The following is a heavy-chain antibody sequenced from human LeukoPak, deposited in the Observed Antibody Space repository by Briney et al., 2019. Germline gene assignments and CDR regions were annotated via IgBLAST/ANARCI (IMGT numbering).Heavy chain of an antibody. J-gene: IGHJ6*03. D-gene: IGHD2-2*01. CDR3: ARVGIVPAALSFYYYYYMDV. CDR2: MNSNSGNT. CDR1: GYTFTSYD. V-gene: IGHV1-8*01. Sequence: ASVKVSCKASGYTFTSYDINWVRQATGQGLEWMGWMNSNSGNTGYAQKFQGRVTMTRNTSISTAYMELSSLRSEDTAVYYCARVGIVPAALSFYYYYYMDVWGKGTTVTVSS.